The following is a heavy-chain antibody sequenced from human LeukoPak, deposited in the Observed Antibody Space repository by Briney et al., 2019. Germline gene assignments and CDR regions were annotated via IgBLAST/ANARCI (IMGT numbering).Heavy chain of an antibody. CDR1: GFTFSSYG. Sequence: GGSLRLSCAASGFTFSSYGMHWVRQAPGKGLEWVAFIRYDGSNKYYADSVKGRFTISRDNAKNSLYLQMDSLRAEDTAVYYCAREGSYDILTGWGIRVIGFDIWGQGTMVTVSS. D-gene: IGHD3-9*01. CDR3: AREGSYDILTGWGIRVIGFDI. J-gene: IGHJ3*02. V-gene: IGHV3-30*02. CDR2: IRYDGSNK.